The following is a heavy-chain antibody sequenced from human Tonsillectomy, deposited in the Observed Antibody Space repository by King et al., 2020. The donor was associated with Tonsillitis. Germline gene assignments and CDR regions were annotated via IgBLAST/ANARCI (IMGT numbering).Heavy chain of an antibody. CDR2: ISDSGVST. Sequence: VQLVESGGGLVQPGGSLRLSCAVSGFTFSSYAMSWVRQAPGKGLEWVSTISDSGVSTYYADSVKGRFTISRDNSKSTLYLQMNRLRAEDTAIYYCAKRDGYYWGQGTLVTVSS. V-gene: IGHV3-23*04. D-gene: IGHD4-17*01. CDR1: GFTFSSYA. CDR3: AKRDGYY. J-gene: IGHJ4*02.